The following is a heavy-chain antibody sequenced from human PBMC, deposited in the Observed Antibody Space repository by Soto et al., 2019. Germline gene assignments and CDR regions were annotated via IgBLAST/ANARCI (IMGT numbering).Heavy chain of an antibody. CDR1: GFTFNRYA. CDR3: AMGTAVTPFKY. V-gene: IGHV3-23*01. CDR2: ISGSGGST. Sequence: GGSLRLSCAASGFTFNRYAMSWVRLAPGKGLEWVSSISGSGGSTYIADSVKGRFTISRDNSKSTLYLQMNSLRFDDTAVYYCAMGTAVTPFKYWGQGTLVTVSS. J-gene: IGHJ4*02. D-gene: IGHD4-17*01.